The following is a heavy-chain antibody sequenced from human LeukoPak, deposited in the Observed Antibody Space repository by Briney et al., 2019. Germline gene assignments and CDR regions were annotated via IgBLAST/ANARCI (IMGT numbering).Heavy chain of an antibody. CDR2: IYYSGST. Sequence: SETLSLTCSVSGGSISSYYCGWIRQPPGKGLEWIGSIYYSGSTYYNPSLKSRVTISVDTSKNQFSLKLSSVTAADTAVYYCARDGYDFWSGYFLADYWGQGTLVTVSS. CDR1: GGSISSYY. J-gene: IGHJ4*02. D-gene: IGHD3-3*01. V-gene: IGHV4-39*07. CDR3: ARDGYDFWSGYFLADY.